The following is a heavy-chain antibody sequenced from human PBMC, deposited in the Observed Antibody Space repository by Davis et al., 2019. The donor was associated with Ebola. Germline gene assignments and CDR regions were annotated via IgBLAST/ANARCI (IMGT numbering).Heavy chain of an antibody. CDR1: GSTFRNYW. V-gene: IGHV3-74*01. CDR3: ARLGDSSAWYRAY. CDR2: INGEGNYI. Sequence: GESLKISCAASGSTFRNYWMHWVRQAPGRGLVWVSRINGEGNYIDYADSVKGRFTVSRDNAQNTLYLQMNSLRVEDTAVYYCARLGDSSAWYRAYWGRGTQVTVSS. D-gene: IGHD6-19*01. J-gene: IGHJ4*02.